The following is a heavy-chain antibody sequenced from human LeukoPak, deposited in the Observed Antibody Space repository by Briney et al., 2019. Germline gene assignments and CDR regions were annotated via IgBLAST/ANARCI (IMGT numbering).Heavy chain of an antibody. Sequence: SETLSLTCTVSGGSISSYYWSWIRQPPGKGLEWIGYIYYSGSTNYNPSLKSRVTISVDTSKNQFSLKLSPVTAADTAVYYCARQIRSGNYYYGSGSSKKKGGFDYWGQGTLVTVSS. CDR3: ARQIRSGNYYYGSGSSKKKGGFDY. J-gene: IGHJ4*02. V-gene: IGHV4-59*01. D-gene: IGHD3-10*01. CDR1: GGSISSYY. CDR2: IYYSGST.